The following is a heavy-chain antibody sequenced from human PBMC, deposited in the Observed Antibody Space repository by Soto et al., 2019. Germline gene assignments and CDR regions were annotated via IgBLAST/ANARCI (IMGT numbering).Heavy chain of an antibody. CDR3: SREPPEAYRFDF. V-gene: IGHV1-69*04. Sequence: SVKVSCKASGGTFSSYTISWVRQAPGQGLEWIGRFRPTLDITDYAQNFQGRVTMTRDRSASTVYMELSSLTSKDTAVYYCSREPPEAYRFDFWGQGTLVTVSS. CDR1: GGTFSSYT. CDR2: FRPTLDIT. J-gene: IGHJ4*02.